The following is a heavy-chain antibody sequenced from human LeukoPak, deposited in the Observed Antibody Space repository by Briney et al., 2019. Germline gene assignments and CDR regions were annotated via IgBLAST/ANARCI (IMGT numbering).Heavy chain of an antibody. J-gene: IGHJ3*01. Sequence: GGSLRLSCAASGFTVSSNYMSWVRQAPGKGLEWVAVISYDESIKYYADSVKGRFTISRDNSKNMMYLQMSSLRAEDTAVYYCARHRGYSYDRDAFGFWGQGTMVTVSS. CDR1: GFTVSSNY. D-gene: IGHD5-18*01. CDR2: ISYDESIK. V-gene: IGHV3-30*03. CDR3: ARHRGYSYDRDAFGF.